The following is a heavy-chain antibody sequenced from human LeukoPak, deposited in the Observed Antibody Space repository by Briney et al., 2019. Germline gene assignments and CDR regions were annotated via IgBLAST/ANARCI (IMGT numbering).Heavy chain of an antibody. J-gene: IGHJ4*02. CDR1: GGSFSGNS. Sequence: PSETLSLTCAVYGGSFSGNSWSWFRQPPGKGLEWIGGINESGTTNYIASLKSRVTISIDTSKNQFSLSMTSVTAADTAVYYCATHFRGYPYYFDYCGQGTPATVSS. V-gene: IGHV4-34*01. D-gene: IGHD5-12*01. CDR3: ATHFRGYPYYFDY. CDR2: INESGTT.